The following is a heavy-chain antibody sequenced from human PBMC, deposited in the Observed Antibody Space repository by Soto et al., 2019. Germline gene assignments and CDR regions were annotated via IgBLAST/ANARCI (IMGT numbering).Heavy chain of an antibody. J-gene: IGHJ6*02. Sequence: ASVKVSCKASGDTLSRHGISWVRQAPGQGLEWMGGIIPIFRITNYAQKFQGRLMITADESTRTAYMELSRLGSDDSAVYFCVRVRVGSIPLNYDMDVWGQGTTVTVSS. CDR1: GDTLSRHG. V-gene: IGHV1-69*13. D-gene: IGHD1-26*01. CDR3: VRVRVGSIPLNYDMDV. CDR2: IIPIFRIT.